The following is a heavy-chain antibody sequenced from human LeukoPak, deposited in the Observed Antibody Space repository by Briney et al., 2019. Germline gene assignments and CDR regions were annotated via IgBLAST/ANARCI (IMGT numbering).Heavy chain of an antibody. D-gene: IGHD6-13*01. CDR3: ARDGFVGAADY. Sequence: GALRLSCAASGFIFSGYWRNWFRPAPGKGLEGVANIKQDGSEQHYVDSVRGGFTIAGDKAKNSLYLQMNSLRVEDTAVYYCARDGFVGAADYWGQGTLVTVSS. J-gene: IGHJ4*02. V-gene: IGHV3-7*01. CDR1: GFIFSGYW. CDR2: IKQDGSEQ.